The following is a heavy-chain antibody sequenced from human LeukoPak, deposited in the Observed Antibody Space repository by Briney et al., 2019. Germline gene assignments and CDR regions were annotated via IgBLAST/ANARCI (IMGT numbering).Heavy chain of an antibody. D-gene: IGHD4-17*01. CDR1: GGSISSYY. J-gene: IGHJ4*02. V-gene: IGHV4-59*12. CDR2: IYHSGST. CDR3: ARSVYGDYVNSDY. Sequence: SETLSLTCTVSGGSISSYYWSWIRQPPGKGLEWIGYIYHSGSTYYNPSLKSRVTISVDRSKNQFSLKLSSVTAADTAVYYCARSVYGDYVNSDYWGQGTLVTVSS.